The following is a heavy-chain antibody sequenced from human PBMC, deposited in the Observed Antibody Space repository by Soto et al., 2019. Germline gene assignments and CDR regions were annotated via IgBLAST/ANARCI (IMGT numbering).Heavy chain of an antibody. Sequence: SETLSLTCAVYGGSFSGYYRSWIRQPPGKGLEWIGEINHSGSTNYNPSLKSRVTISVDTSKNQFSLKLSSVTAADTAVYYCARDVPYSGSGSYSGLYYWGQGTLLTVS. D-gene: IGHD3-10*01. J-gene: IGHJ4*02. CDR2: INHSGST. CDR3: ARDVPYSGSGSYSGLYY. V-gene: IGHV4-34*01. CDR1: GGSFSGYY.